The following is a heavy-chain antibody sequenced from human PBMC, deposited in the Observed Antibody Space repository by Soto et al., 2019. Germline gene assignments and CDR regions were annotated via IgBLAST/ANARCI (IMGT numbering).Heavy chain of an antibody. V-gene: IGHV2-5*02. D-gene: IGHD3-3*01. CDR3: AHRVLRTVFGLVTTTAIYIDF. CDR2: IYWDDDK. Sequence: QITLKEAGPTVVRPTETLTLTCRFSGFSLTTSGVGVGWIHQSPGKAPEWLALIYWDDDKRYSASLKSRLTITKDTSKNQVVLTVSYLDPTDTATYYCAHRVLRTVFGLVTTTAIYIDFWGQGTPVAVSS. CDR1: GFSLTTSGVG. J-gene: IGHJ4*02.